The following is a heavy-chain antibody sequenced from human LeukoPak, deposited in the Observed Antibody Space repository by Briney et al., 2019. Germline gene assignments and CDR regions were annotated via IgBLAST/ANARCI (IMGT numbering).Heavy chain of an antibody. J-gene: IGHJ5*02. D-gene: IGHD1-1*01. CDR3: ARQPEGTWFDP. V-gene: IGHV5-10-1*01. Sequence: GESLKISCSSSGYSFTSDGIIWVRQMPGKGLEWMGRIDPSDSYTNYSPSFQGHVTISADKSISTAYLQWSSLKASDTAMYYCARQPEGTWFDPWGQGTLVTVSS. CDR1: GYSFTSDG. CDR2: IDPSDSYT.